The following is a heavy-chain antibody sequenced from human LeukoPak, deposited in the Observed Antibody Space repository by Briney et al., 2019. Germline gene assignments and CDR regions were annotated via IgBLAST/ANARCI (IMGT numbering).Heavy chain of an antibody. D-gene: IGHD5-12*01. CDR3: ARDTRYSGGPAGYSYHMGV. J-gene: IGHJ6*03. CDR2: INSDGSSI. Sequence: GGSLRLSCAASGFTFSRNWMHWVRQVPGKGLVWVSRINSDGSSITYADSVKGRFTISRDNARNTLYLQMNSLRAEDTAVYYCARDTRYSGGPAGYSYHMGVWGKGTTVTVSS. V-gene: IGHV3-74*01. CDR1: GFTFSRNW.